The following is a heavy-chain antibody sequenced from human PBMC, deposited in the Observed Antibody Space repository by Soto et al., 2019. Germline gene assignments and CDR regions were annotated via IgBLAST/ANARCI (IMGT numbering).Heavy chain of an antibody. CDR2: ISGSGSNT. CDR1: GLIFTNHA. Sequence: GGSLRLSCTTSGLIFTNHAMSWVRQAPGKGLEWVSGISGSGSNTYYADSVRGRFTISRDNSQNTVYLQMKSLRAQDTAIYYCATRNYFDSSGYYYFYFDFWGQGTLVTVSS. V-gene: IGHV3-23*01. CDR3: ATRNYFDSSGYYYFYFDF. D-gene: IGHD3-22*01. J-gene: IGHJ4*02.